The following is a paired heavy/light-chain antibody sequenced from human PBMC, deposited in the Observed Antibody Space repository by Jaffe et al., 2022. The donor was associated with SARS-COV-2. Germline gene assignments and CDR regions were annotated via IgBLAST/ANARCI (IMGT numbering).Heavy chain of an antibody. CDR1: GFNFDDYA. D-gene: IGHD2-15*01. CDR3: AKDGHSAVVVRPTPIT. J-gene: IGHJ5*02. V-gene: IGHV3-43*02. CDR2: ISGDGSRS. Sequence: EMQLVESGGGAVQPGGSLRLSCATSGFNFDDYAMHWVRQVPGKGLECVALISGDGSRSYYRDSVKGRFTISRDNTRNSLYLQMNSLRPEDTALYYCAKDGHSAVVVRPTPITWGQGTLVTVSS.
Light chain of an antibody. Sequence: DVVMTQSPPSLPVTLGQPASISCRSGQSLVYSDGNTYLNWFHQRPGQSLTRLIYEVSKRDFGVPDRFSGSGSGTDFTLKISRVEAGDVGVYYCMQGTHWPLTFGGGTKVEIK. CDR1: QSLVYSDGNTY. CDR3: MQGTHWPLT. V-gene: IGKV2-30*01. J-gene: IGKJ4*01. CDR2: EVS.